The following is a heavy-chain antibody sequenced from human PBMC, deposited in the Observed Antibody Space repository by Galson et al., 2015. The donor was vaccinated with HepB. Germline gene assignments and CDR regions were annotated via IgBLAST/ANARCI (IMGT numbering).Heavy chain of an antibody. V-gene: IGHV1-46*01. J-gene: IGHJ3*02. CDR1: GYTFTSYY. CDR2: INPSGGST. D-gene: IGHD4-23*01. CDR3: AVYDYGGNSGRRAAFDI. Sequence: SVKASCKASGYTFTSYYMHWVRQAPGQGLEWMGIINPSGGSTSYAQKFQGRVTMTRDTSTSTVYMELSSLRSEDTAVYYCAVYDYGGNSGRRAAFDIWGQGTMVTVSS.